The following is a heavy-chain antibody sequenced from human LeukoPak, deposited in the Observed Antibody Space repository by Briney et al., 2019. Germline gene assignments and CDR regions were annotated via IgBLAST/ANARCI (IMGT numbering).Heavy chain of an antibody. CDR2: ISSDGNT. CDR3: ARGQEQFSSPWQWGPRRKNFYYYGMDV. CDR1: GFTVSSSS. D-gene: IGHD6-19*01. Sequence: VYRGGSLRLSCAASGFTVSSSSMNWVRLGPGKGLEWVSVISSDGNTYYADSVKGRFTISRDNSRNTLSLQMHGLRADDTAVYYCARGQEQFSSPWQWGPRRKNFYYYGMDVWGQGTTVTVSS. V-gene: IGHV3-66*01. J-gene: IGHJ6*02.